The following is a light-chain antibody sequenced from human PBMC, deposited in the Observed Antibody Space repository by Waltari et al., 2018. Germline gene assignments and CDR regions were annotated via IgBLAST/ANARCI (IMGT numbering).Light chain of an antibody. J-gene: IGKJ5*01. CDR3: QQRSNWTPIT. V-gene: IGKV3-11*01. Sequence: EIVLTQSPDTLSLSPGERATLSCRASQSVSSYLAWFQQKPGQAPRLLIYDASNRATGIPARFSGSGSGTDFTLTISSLEPEDFAVYYCQQRSNWTPITFGQGTRLEIK. CDR1: QSVSSY. CDR2: DAS.